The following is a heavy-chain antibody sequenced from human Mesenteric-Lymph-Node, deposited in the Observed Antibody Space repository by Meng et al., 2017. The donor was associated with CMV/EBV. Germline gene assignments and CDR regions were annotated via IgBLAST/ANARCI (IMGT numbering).Heavy chain of an antibody. CDR3: ARDFEGYYDSSGY. CDR2: ISAYNGNT. CDR1: GFIFSNYA. J-gene: IGHJ4*02. Sequence: GESLKISCAASGFIFSNYAMHWVRQAPGKGLEWMGWISAYNGNTNYAQKLQGRVTMTTDTSTSTAYMELRSLRSDDTAVYYCARDFEGYYDSSGYWGQGTLVTVSS. D-gene: IGHD3-22*01. V-gene: IGHV1-18*01.